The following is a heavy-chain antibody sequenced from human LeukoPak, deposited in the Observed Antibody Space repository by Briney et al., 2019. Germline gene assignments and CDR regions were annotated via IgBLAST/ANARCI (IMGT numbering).Heavy chain of an antibody. CDR3: ARDCGGGSCYGYYYYGMDV. CDR2: INSSGSTI. CDR1: GFTFSSYE. D-gene: IGHD2-15*01. V-gene: IGHV3-48*03. Sequence: GGSLRLSCAASGFTFSSYEMNWVRQAPGKGLEWVSYINSSGSTIYYADSVKGRFTISRDNAKNSLYLQMNSLRAEDTAVYYCARDCGGGSCYGYYYYGMDVWGKGTTVTVSS. J-gene: IGHJ6*04.